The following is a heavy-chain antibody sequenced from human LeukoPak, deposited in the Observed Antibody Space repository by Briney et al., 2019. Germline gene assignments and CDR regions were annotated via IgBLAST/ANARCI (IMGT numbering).Heavy chain of an antibody. CDR1: GFTFSSYT. CDR2: ITSSSSFI. Sequence: GGSLRLSCAASGFTFSSYTMNWVRRAPGKGREWVSSITSSSSFIYYADSLKGRFTISRDNAKNSLYLQMNSLRGEDTAVYYCARDCDGRTGCYVRDYWGQGTPVTVSS. J-gene: IGHJ4*02. D-gene: IGHD2-2*01. V-gene: IGHV3-21*01. CDR3: ARDCDGRTGCYVRDY.